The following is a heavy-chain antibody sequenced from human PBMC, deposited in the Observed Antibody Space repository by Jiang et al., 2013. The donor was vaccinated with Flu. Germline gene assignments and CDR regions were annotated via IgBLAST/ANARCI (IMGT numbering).Heavy chain of an antibody. D-gene: IGHD2-15*01. CDR1: GYIFTTSY. CDR3: ARGSYGGSDGFDM. V-gene: IGHV1-46*01. J-gene: IGHJ3*02. CDR2: IDPSNGGT. Sequence: EVKKPGASVKVSCKASGYIFTTSYMHWVRQAPGQGLEWMGIIDPSNGGTNYAQKFQGRVNMTRDTSTSTVYMELSSLRSEDTAVYYCARGSYGGSDGFDMWGQGTMVTVSS.